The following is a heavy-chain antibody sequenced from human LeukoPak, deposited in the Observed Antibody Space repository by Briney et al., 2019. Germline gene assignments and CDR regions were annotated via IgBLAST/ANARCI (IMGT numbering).Heavy chain of an antibody. D-gene: IGHD6-13*01. CDR3: ARVKFIAPAGGGSPLGYYYYMDV. CDR2: INPNSGDT. CDR1: GYTFTGYY. J-gene: IGHJ6*03. Sequence: ASVKVSCKASGYTFTGYYMHWVRQAPGQGLEWMGWINPNSGDTNYAQKFQGRVTMTRDTSISTAYMELSRLRSDDTAVYYCARVKFIAPAGGGSPLGYYYYMDVWGKGTTVTISS. V-gene: IGHV1-2*02.